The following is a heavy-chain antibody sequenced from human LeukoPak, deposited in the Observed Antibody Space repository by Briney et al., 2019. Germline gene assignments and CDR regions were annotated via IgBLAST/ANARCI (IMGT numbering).Heavy chain of an antibody. CDR2: IKQDGSEK. CDR1: RFTFSSYW. J-gene: IGHJ4*02. V-gene: IGHV3-7*01. CDR3: AASQE. Sequence: GGSLRLSCAASRFTFSSYWMSWVRQAPGKGLEWVANIKQDGSEKYYVDSVKGRFTISRDNAKNSLYLQMNSLRAEDTAVYYCAASQEWGQGTLVTVSA.